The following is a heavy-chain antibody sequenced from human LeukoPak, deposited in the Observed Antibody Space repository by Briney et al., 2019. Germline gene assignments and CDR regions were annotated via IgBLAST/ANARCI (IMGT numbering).Heavy chain of an antibody. D-gene: IGHD3-22*01. CDR2: MNPNSGNT. Sequence: ASVRVSCKASGYTFTSYDINWVRQATGQGLEWMGWMNPNSGNTGYAQKFQGRVTMTRNTSISTAYMELSSLRSEDTAAYYCASLGYYYDSSGYSYYFDYWGQGTLVTVSS. V-gene: IGHV1-8*01. J-gene: IGHJ4*02. CDR3: ASLGYYYDSSGYSYYFDY. CDR1: GYTFTSYD.